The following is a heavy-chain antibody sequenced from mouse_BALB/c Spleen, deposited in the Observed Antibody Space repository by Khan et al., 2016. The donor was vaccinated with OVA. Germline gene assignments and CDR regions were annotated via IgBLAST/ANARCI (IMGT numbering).Heavy chain of an antibody. V-gene: IGHV9-3-1*01. CDR3: ARVGNYWYFDV. D-gene: IGHD2-1*01. CDR2: INTYTGEP. Sequence: QIQLVQSGPELKKPGETVKISCKASGYTFTNYGMTWVKQAPGKGLKWMGWINTYTGEPTYADDFKGRFASSLDTSATTASLQIHNLENEETATYFCARVGNYWYFDVWGAGTTVTVSS. CDR1: GYTFTNYG. J-gene: IGHJ1*01.